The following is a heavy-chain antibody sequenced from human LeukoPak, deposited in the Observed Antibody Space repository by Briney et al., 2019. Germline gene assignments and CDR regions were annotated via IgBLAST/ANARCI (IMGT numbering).Heavy chain of an antibody. CDR1: GFTFGDYA. J-gene: IGHJ3*02. Sequence: GRSLRLSCTASGFTFGDYAMSWVRLAPGKGLEGVGFIRSKAYGGTTEYAASVKGRFTISRDDSKSIAYLQMNSLKTEDTAVYYCTRVTYYYDSSGTHDAFDIWGQGTMVTVSS. D-gene: IGHD3-22*01. V-gene: IGHV3-49*04. CDR2: IRSKAYGGTT. CDR3: TRVTYYYDSSGTHDAFDI.